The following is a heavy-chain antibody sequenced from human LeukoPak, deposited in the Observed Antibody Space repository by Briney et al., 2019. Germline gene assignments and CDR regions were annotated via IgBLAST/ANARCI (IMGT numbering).Heavy chain of an antibody. CDR3: ARPRDYSNKYFQH. Sequence: SETLSLTCTVSGGSISSYYWNWIRQPPGKGLEWIGYIYYSGSTNYNPSLKSRVTISVDTSKNQFSLKLSSVTAADTAVYYCARPRDYSNKYFQHWGQGTLVTVSS. J-gene: IGHJ1*01. CDR1: GGSISSYY. V-gene: IGHV4-59*12. CDR2: IYYSGST. D-gene: IGHD4-11*01.